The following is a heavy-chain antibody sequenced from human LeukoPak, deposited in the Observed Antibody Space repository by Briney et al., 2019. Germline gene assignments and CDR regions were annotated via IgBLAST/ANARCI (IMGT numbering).Heavy chain of an antibody. J-gene: IGHJ4*02. CDR2: ISYDGSNK. CDR3: AKDYPPY. CDR1: GFTFSSYA. Sequence: GRSLRLSCAASGFTFSSYAMHWVRQAPGKGLKWVAVISYDGSNKYYADSVKGRFTISRDNADNTLYLQMNSLSAEDTALYYCAKDYPPYLGQGTLVTVSA. V-gene: IGHV3-30-3*01.